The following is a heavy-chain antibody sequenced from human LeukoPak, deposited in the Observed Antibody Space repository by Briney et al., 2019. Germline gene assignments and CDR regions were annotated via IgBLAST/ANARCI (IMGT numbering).Heavy chain of an antibody. Sequence: SDTLSLTCTVFGGYMSPYYWSWMRQPPGKAPEYVGYIFYTGGTNYNPSLKRRVTVSLDTSKNQFSLKLSSVTATDTAVYYCARLGFCRGDNCLDDYWGQGTLVTVSS. J-gene: IGHJ4*02. D-gene: IGHD2-15*01. V-gene: IGHV4-59*08. CDR3: ARLGFCRGDNCLDDY. CDR1: GGYMSPYY. CDR2: IFYTGGT.